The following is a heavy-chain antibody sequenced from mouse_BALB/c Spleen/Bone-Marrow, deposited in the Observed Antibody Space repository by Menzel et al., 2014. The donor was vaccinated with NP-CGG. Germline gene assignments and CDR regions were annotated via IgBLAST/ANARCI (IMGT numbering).Heavy chain of an antibody. V-gene: IGHV5-17*02. CDR3: ARYGYYDAMDY. Sequence: EVKLVESGGGLVQPGGSRKLSCAASGFTFXSFGVHWVRQAPEKGLEWVAYISSGSSTIYYADTVKGRFTISRDNPKNTLFLQMTSLRSEDTAMYYCARYGYYDAMDYWGQGTSVTVSS. CDR2: ISSGSSTI. J-gene: IGHJ4*01. D-gene: IGHD2-2*01. CDR1: GFTFXSFG.